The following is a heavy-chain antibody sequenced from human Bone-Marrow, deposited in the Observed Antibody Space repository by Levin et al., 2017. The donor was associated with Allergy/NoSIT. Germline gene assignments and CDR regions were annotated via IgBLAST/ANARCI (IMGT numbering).Heavy chain of an antibody. CDR1: GFTFSSYG. Sequence: GGSLRLSCAASGFTFSSYGMHWVRQAPGKGLEWVAVIWYDGSNKYYADSVKGRFTISRDNSKNTLYLQMNSLRAEDTAVYYCATLEGYDSSGDDAFDIWGQGTMVTVSS. CDR3: ATLEGYDSSGDDAFDI. J-gene: IGHJ3*02. V-gene: IGHV3-33*01. D-gene: IGHD3-22*01. CDR2: IWYDGSNK.